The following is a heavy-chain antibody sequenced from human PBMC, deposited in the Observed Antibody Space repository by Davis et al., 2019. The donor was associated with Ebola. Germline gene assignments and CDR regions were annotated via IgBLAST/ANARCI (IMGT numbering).Heavy chain of an antibody. CDR2: INHSGST. CDR1: GGSFSGYY. Sequence: MPSETLSLTCAVYGGSFSGYYWSWIRQPPGKGLEWIGEINHSGSTNYNPSLKSRVTISVDTSKNQFSLKLSSVTAADTAVYYCARGLYNWNYFGNYYYYYGMDVWGQGTTVTVSS. V-gene: IGHV4-34*01. J-gene: IGHJ6*02. D-gene: IGHD1-7*01. CDR3: ARGLYNWNYFGNYYYYYGMDV.